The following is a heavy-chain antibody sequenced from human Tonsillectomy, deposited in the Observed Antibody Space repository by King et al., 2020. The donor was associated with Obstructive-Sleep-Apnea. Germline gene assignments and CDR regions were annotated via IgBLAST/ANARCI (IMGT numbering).Heavy chain of an antibody. Sequence: QLVQSGAEVKNPGASVKVSCKAPGYTFTDYYLHWVRQAPGQGLEWMGWINPNSGGTIYAQKFQGWLTMTRDTSISTVFLELSRLKCDDTAVYYCARGPATGGYDFWGQGTLVTVSS. CDR1: GYTFTDYY. J-gene: IGHJ4*02. CDR3: ARGPATGGYDF. CDR2: INPNSGGT. D-gene: IGHD1-14*01. V-gene: IGHV1-2*04.